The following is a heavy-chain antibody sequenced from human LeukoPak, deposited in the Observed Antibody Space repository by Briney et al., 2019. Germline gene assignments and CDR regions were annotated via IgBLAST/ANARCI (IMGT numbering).Heavy chain of an antibody. CDR2: INPNSGGT. D-gene: IGHD2-2*01. V-gene: IGHV1-2*02. CDR1: GYTFTDYY. J-gene: IGHJ5*02. CDR3: ARVGIVVVPAANSFDP. Sequence: AAVTVSCMASGYTFTDYYMHWVRQAPGQGLEWMGWINPNSGGTNYAQKFQGRVTMTRDTSISTAYMELSRLTSDDTAVYYCARVGIVVVPAANSFDPWGQGPLVTVSS.